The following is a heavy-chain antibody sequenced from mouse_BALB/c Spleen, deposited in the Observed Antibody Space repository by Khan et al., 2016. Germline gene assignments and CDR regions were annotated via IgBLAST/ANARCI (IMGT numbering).Heavy chain of an antibody. CDR3: ARGMITTFDY. CDR2: ISYSGSP. CDR1: GYSITSDYA. J-gene: IGHJ2*01. V-gene: IGHV3-2*02. D-gene: IGHD2-4*01. Sequence: EVQLQESGPGLVKPSQSLSLTCTVTGYSITSDYAWNWIRQFPGDKLEWMGYISYSGSPSYNPSLKSRISLTRATSKNQFFLQLNSVTTEDTATYYCARGMITTFDYWGQGTTLTVSS.